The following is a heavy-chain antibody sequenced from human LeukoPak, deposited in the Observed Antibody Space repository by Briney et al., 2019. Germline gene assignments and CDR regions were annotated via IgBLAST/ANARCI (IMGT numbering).Heavy chain of an antibody. CDR3: ASGSYYYDSSGLDY. J-gene: IGHJ4*02. CDR2: INPSRGST. CDR1: GYTFSSYY. V-gene: IGHV1-46*01. Sequence: ASVKVSCKASGYTFSSYYMNWVRQAPGQGLEWMGIINPSRGSTSYAQKFQGRVTMTRDTSTNTVYMELSSLRSEDTAVYYCASGSYYYDSSGLDYWGQGTLVTVSS. D-gene: IGHD3-22*01.